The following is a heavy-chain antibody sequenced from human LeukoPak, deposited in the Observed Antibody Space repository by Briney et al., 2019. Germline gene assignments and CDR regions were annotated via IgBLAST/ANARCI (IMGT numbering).Heavy chain of an antibody. Sequence: GGSLRLSCAASGFTFSRYWMSWVRQVPRKGLEWVANIKQNGGEIYYVDSVKGRFTISRDNAKSSLYLQMNSLRAGDTAVYYCARDKGDYDTSGSLFVFGGQGTPVTVSS. D-gene: IGHD3-22*01. CDR3: ARDKGDYDTSGSLFVF. V-gene: IGHV3-7*03. CDR1: GFTFSRYW. CDR2: IKQNGGEI. J-gene: IGHJ4*02.